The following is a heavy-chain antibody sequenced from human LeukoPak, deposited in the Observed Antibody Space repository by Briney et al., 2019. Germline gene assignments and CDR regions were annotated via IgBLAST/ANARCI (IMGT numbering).Heavy chain of an antibody. V-gene: IGHV3-23*01. Sequence: PGGSLRLSCATSGFTFSTYAMSWVRQAPGKGLEWVSAISGSGSNTYNADSVKGRFTISRDNSKNTLYLQMNSLRVEDTAVYYCAKGMPVGYCSSTSCHLFDYWGQRTLVTVSS. CDR2: ISGSGSNT. CDR1: GFTFSTYA. J-gene: IGHJ4*02. D-gene: IGHD2-2*03. CDR3: AKGMPVGYCSSTSCHLFDY.